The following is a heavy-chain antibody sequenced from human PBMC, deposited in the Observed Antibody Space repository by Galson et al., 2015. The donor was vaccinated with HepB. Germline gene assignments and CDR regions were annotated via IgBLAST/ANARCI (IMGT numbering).Heavy chain of an antibody. Sequence: SVKVSCKASGGTFSSYAISWVRQAPGQGLEWMGGIIPIFGTANYAQKFQGRVTITADESTSTAYMELSSLRSEDTAVYYCARGGGSGGSSGYFDLWGRGTLVTVSS. J-gene: IGHJ2*01. D-gene: IGHD2-15*01. CDR2: IIPIFGTA. CDR3: ARGGGSGGSSGYFDL. CDR1: GGTFSSYA. V-gene: IGHV1-69*13.